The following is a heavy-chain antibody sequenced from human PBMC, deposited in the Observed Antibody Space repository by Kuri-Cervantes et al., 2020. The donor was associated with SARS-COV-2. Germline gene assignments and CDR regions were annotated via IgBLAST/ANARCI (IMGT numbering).Heavy chain of an antibody. CDR3: ARGGDCSGGSCYSDFDY. V-gene: IGHV3-33*01. Sequence: GGSLRLSCAAAGFTFSSYGMHWVRQAPGKGLEWVAVIWYEGSNKYYADSVKGRFTISRDNSKNTLYLQMNSLRAEDTAVYYCARGGDCSGGSCYSDFDYWGQGTLVTVSS. CDR2: IWYEGSNK. J-gene: IGHJ4*02. D-gene: IGHD2-15*01. CDR1: GFTFSSYG.